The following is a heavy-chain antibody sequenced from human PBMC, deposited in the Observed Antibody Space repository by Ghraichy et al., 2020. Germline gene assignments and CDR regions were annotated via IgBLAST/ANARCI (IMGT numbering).Heavy chain of an antibody. Sequence: GGSLRLSCAAYGFTFSRYAMSWVRQAPGKGLEWVSVISGSGGSTYYADSVKGRFTISRDNSKNTLYLQMNSLRAEDTAVYYCAKDLGVRGWVFDYWGQGTLVTVSS. V-gene: IGHV3-23*01. D-gene: IGHD3-10*01. J-gene: IGHJ4*02. CDR1: GFTFSRYA. CDR3: AKDLGVRGWVFDY. CDR2: ISGSGGST.